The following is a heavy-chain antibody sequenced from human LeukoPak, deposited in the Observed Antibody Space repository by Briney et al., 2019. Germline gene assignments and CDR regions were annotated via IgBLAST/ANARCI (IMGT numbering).Heavy chain of an antibody. Sequence: GGSLRLSCEASGFTFSSFGMHWVRQPPGKGLGWVAFIRYDGSNKYYADSVKGRFTISRDNSKNTLYLQMNSLRGDDTAVYYCAKDRRTNSYRSRWLDYWGQGTLVTVSS. J-gene: IGHJ4*02. D-gene: IGHD6-13*01. CDR2: IRYDGSNK. CDR3: AKDRRTNSYRSRWLDY. CDR1: GFTFSSFG. V-gene: IGHV3-30*02.